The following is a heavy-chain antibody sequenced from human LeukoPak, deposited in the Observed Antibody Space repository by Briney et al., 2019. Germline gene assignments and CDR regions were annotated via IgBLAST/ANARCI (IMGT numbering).Heavy chain of an antibody. J-gene: IGHJ6*03. D-gene: IGHD6-6*01. CDR2: INPNSGGT. CDR1: GYTFTGYY. CDR3: AKDRSSSSPYYYDMDV. Sequence: GASVKVSCKASGYTFTGYYMHWVRQAPGQGLEWMGWINPNSGGTNYAQKFQGRVTMTRDTSISTAYMELSSLRAEDTAVYYCAKDRSSSSPYYYDMDVWGKGTTVTVSS. V-gene: IGHV1-2*02.